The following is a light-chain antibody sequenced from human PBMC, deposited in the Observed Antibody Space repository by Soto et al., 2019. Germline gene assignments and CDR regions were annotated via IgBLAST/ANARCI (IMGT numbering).Light chain of an antibody. V-gene: IGKV3-20*01. CDR2: GAS. CDR3: QEYGSSSWT. Sequence: EIVLTQSPGTLSLSPGERATLSCRASQSVSSSYLAWYQQKPGQAPRLLIYGASSRATGIPDRFSGSGSGTDFPLTMSRLEPEDFAVYYCQEYGSSSWTFGQGTNVEIK. J-gene: IGKJ1*01. CDR1: QSVSSSY.